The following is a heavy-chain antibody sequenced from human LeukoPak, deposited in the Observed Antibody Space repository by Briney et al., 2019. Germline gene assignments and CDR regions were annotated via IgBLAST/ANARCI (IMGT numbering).Heavy chain of an antibody. V-gene: IGHV1-2*02. J-gene: IGHJ4*02. CDR3: ASLAISATSDY. CDR1: GYTFTAYY. Sequence: GASVKVSCKASGYTFTAYYKHWVRQAPGQGLEWMGLVNPNNGGTSFSQKFQGRVTMTRDTSVNTAYMELSRMTSDDTAVYYCASLAISATSDYWGQGTLVTVSS. D-gene: IGHD3-3*02. CDR2: VNPNNGGT.